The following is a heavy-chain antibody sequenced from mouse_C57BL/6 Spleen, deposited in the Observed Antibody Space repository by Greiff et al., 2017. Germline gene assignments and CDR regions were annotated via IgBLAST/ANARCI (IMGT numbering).Heavy chain of an antibody. D-gene: IGHD3-2*02. CDR1: GFTFSSYG. Sequence: EVKLVESGGDLVKPGGSLKLSCAASGFTFSSYGMSWVRQTPDKRLEWVATISSGGSYTYYPDSVKGRFTISRDNAKNTLYLQMSSLKSEDTAMYYCARPGDSSGYVDYFDYWGQGTTLTVSS. J-gene: IGHJ2*01. CDR3: ARPGDSSGYVDYFDY. V-gene: IGHV5-6*02. CDR2: ISSGGSYT.